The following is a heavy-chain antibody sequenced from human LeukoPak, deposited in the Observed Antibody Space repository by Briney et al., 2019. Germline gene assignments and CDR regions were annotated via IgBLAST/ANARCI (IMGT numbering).Heavy chain of an antibody. Sequence: SETLSLTCTVSGGSISSGGYYWSWIRQHPGKGLEWIGYIYYSGSTYYNPSLESRVTISVDTSKNQFSLKLSSVTAADTAVYYCARSEVVPAAIDGAGPLDIWGQGTMVTVSS. CDR2: IYYSGST. V-gene: IGHV4-31*03. J-gene: IGHJ3*02. CDR1: GGSISSGGYY. D-gene: IGHD2-2*01. CDR3: ARSEVVPAAIDGAGPLDI.